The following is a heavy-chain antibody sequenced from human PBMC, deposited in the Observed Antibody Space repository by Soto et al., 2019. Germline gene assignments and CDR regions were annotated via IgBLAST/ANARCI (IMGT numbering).Heavy chain of an antibody. CDR2: IVVGSGNT. J-gene: IGHJ6*02. V-gene: IGHV1-58*01. Sequence: QMQLVQSGPEVKKPGTSVKVSCKASGFTFTSSAVQWVRQARGQRLQWIGWIVVGSGNTNYAQKFQERVTITRDMSTTTPYMELSSLRSEDTAVYYCAATTLPTVTTLPYYYYGMDVLGQGTTVTGSS. CDR1: GFTFTSSA. D-gene: IGHD4-17*01. CDR3: AATTLPTVTTLPYYYYGMDV.